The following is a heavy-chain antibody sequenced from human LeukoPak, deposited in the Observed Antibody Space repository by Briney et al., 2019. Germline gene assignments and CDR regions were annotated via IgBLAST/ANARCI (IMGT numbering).Heavy chain of an antibody. D-gene: IGHD3-22*01. Sequence: GGSLRLSCAASGFTFSDYYMSWIRQAPGKGLEWVSYISSSGSTIYYADSVKGRFTISRDNAKNSLYLQMNSLRPEDTAVYYCAGFLDSSGYYYPIDYWGQGTLVTVSS. CDR2: ISSSGSTI. J-gene: IGHJ4*02. V-gene: IGHV3-11*01. CDR1: GFTFSDYY. CDR3: AGFLDSSGYYYPIDY.